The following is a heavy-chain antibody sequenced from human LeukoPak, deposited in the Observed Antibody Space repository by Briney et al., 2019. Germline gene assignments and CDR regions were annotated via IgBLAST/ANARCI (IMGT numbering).Heavy chain of an antibody. J-gene: IGHJ4*02. D-gene: IGHD3-22*01. CDR3: TRNYYDRTGSLFY. V-gene: IGHV3-15*01. CDR2: IKSKADGGTA. CDR1: GFTFSSYS. Sequence: PGGSLRLSCAASGFTFSSYSMNWVRQAPGKGLEWVGRIKSKADGGTADHAAPVKGRFNISRDDSKNTLYLQMNSLKTEDTAVYFCTRNYYDRTGSLFYWGQGTLATVSS.